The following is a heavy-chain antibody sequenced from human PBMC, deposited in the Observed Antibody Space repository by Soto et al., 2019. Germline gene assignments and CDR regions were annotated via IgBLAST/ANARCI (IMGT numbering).Heavy chain of an antibody. D-gene: IGHD1-1*01. Sequence: QVHLVQSGAEVKKPGASVKVSCKASGYTFTSYGITWVRQAPGQGLEWMGWISAHNGNTDYAQKLQGRVIVTRDTSTSTAYMELRGLRSDVTAVDYCARGRYGDYWGQGALVTVSS. CDR1: GYTFTSYG. V-gene: IGHV1-18*01. CDR3: ARGRYGDY. J-gene: IGHJ4*02. CDR2: ISAHNGNT.